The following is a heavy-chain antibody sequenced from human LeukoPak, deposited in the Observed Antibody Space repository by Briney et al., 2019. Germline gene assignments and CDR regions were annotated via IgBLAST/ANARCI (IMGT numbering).Heavy chain of an antibody. CDR1: GFDLSTYE. Sequence: PGRSLRLSCAASGFDLSTYEMNWVRQAPGNGLEWIADITISGHTKNYADSVKGRFTISRDNARTSLYLQMNSLRVEDTGVYYCARGDPHADLWGQGTLVTVSS. CDR3: ARGDPHADL. CDR2: ITISGHTK. V-gene: IGHV3-48*03. J-gene: IGHJ5*02.